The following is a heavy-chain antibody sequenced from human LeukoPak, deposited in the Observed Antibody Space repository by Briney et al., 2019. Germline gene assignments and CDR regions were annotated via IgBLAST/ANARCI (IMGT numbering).Heavy chain of an antibody. V-gene: IGHV7-4-1*02. CDR1: GYTFTSYA. D-gene: IGHD6-13*01. CDR3: ARDRVSQPQSWFDP. CDR2: INTDTGNP. Sequence: ASVKVSCEASGYTFTSYAMNWVRQAPGQGLEWMGWINTDTGNPTYAQGFTGRFVFSLDTSVSTAYLQISSLKAEDTAVYYCARDRVSQPQSWFDPWGQGTLVTVSS. J-gene: IGHJ5*02.